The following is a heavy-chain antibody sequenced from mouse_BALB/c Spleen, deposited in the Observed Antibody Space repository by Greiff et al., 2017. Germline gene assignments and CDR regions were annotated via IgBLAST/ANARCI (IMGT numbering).Heavy chain of an antibody. CDR1: GFTFSSFG. V-gene: IGHV5-17*02. CDR2: ISSGSSTI. CDR3: ASPSYGTYAMDY. D-gene: IGHD2-1*01. J-gene: IGHJ4*01. Sequence: EVQLVESGGGLVQPGGSRKLSCAASGFTFSSFGMHWVRQAPEKGLEWVAYISSGSSTIYYADTVKGRFTISRDNPKNTLFLQMTSLRSEDTAMYYCASPSYGTYAMDYWGQGTSVTVSS.